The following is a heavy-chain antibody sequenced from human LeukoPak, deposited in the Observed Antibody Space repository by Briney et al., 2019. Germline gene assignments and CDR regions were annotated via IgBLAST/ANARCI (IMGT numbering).Heavy chain of an antibody. V-gene: IGHV4-39*01. J-gene: IGHJ2*01. D-gene: IGHD4-17*01. CDR2: IYYSGST. CDR1: GGSISSSSYY. Sequence: SETLSLTCTVSGGSISSSSYYWGWIRQPPGKGLEWIGSIYYSGSTYYNPSLKSRGTISVDTSKNQFSLKLSHVTAADTAVYYCATPVDYGDYWYFDLWGRGTLVTVSS. CDR3: ATPVDYGDYWYFDL.